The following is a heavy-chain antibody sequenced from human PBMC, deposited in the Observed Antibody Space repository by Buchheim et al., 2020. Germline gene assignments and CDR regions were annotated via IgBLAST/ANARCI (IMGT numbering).Heavy chain of an antibody. J-gene: IGHJ5*02. Sequence: QVQLVESGGGVVQPGRSLRLSCAASGFTFSSYAMHWVRQAPGKGLEWVAVISYDGSNKYYADSVKGRFTISRDNSKNTLYLQMNSLRAEDTAVYYCARDWKFDPWGQGTL. CDR1: GFTFSSYA. CDR2: ISYDGSNK. V-gene: IGHV3-30*04. D-gene: IGHD1-1*01. CDR3: ARDWKFDP.